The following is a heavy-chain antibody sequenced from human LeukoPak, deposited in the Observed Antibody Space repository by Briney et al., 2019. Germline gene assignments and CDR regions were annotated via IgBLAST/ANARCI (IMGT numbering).Heavy chain of an antibody. V-gene: IGHV3-23*01. D-gene: IGHD2-15*01. J-gene: IGHJ5*02. CDR2: IIGSGGFT. CDR3: ARGYCSGGSCYSVFWFDP. CDR1: GFTFSSYA. Sequence: GGTLRFYCAASGFTFSSYAMNWVRHAPGKELKWVSTIIGSGGFTYYADSVKGRFTISRDNSKNTLYLQMNSLRAEDTAVYYCARGYCSGGSCYSVFWFDPWGQGTLVTVSS.